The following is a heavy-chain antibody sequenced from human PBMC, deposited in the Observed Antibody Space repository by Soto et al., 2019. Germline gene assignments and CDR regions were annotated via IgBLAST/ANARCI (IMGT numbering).Heavy chain of an antibody. CDR3: TRDRCGGAFYYYYYMEV. V-gene: IGHV3-49*04. J-gene: IGHJ6*03. CDR1: GFTFGDYA. Sequence: GWSLRLSCTASGFTFGDYAMSWVRQAPGKGLEWVGFIRSKAYGGTTEYAASVKGRFTISRDDSKSIAYLQMNSLKTEDTGVYYCTRDRCGGAFYYYYYMEVWGKGTTVTVSS. CDR2: IRSKAYGGTT. D-gene: IGHD2-21*01.